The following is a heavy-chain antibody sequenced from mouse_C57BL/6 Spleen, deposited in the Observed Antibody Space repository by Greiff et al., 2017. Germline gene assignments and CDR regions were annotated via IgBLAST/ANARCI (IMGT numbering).Heavy chain of an antibody. Sequence: QVQLQQPGAELVKPGASVKLSCKASGYTFTSYWMQWVKQRPGQGLEWIGEIDPSDSYTNYNQKFKGKATLTVDTSSSTAYRQLSSLTSEDSAVYYCARGGSNFPFDYWGQGTTLTVSS. V-gene: IGHV1-50*01. CDR1: GYTFTSYW. D-gene: IGHD2-5*01. CDR3: ARGGSNFPFDY. CDR2: IDPSDSYT. J-gene: IGHJ2*01.